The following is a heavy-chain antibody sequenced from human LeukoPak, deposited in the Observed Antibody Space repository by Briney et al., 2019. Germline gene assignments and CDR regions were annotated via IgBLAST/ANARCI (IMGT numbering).Heavy chain of an antibody. Sequence: SQTLSLTCAISGDSVSDKSGGWSWIRQSPSRGLEWLGRTYYRSKWYNDYAVSVKGRITINPDTSKNQFSLQLNSVTPEDTAVYYCASSDNYGGDAFDIWGQGTMVIVSS. CDR1: GDSVSDKSGG. CDR2: TYYRSKWYN. D-gene: IGHD4/OR15-4a*01. V-gene: IGHV6-1*01. J-gene: IGHJ3*02. CDR3: ASSDNYGGDAFDI.